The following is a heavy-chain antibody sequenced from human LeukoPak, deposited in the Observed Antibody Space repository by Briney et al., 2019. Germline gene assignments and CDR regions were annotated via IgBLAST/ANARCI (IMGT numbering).Heavy chain of an antibody. CDR1: GFTFSSNW. Sequence: GGSLRLSCAASGFTFSSNWMSWVRQAPGKGLEWVANIKHDGSEKYYVDSVKGRFTISRDNAKNSLFLQMNSLRAEDTAVYYCASRLRWPNLDYWGQGTLVTVSS. CDR2: IKHDGSEK. D-gene: IGHD4-23*01. J-gene: IGHJ4*02. CDR3: ASRLRWPNLDY. V-gene: IGHV3-7*01.